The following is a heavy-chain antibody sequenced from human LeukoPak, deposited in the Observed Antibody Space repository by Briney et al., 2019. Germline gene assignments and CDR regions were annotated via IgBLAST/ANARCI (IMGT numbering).Heavy chain of an antibody. CDR2: IYYSGST. Sequence: PSETLSLTCTVSGGSISSGDYYWSWIRQPPGKGLEWIGYIYYSGSTYYNPSLKSRVTISVDTSKNQFSLKLSSVTAADTAVYYCARVLPYCGGDCYTFQYNWFDPWGQGTLVTVSS. D-gene: IGHD2-21*02. V-gene: IGHV4-30-4*01. CDR1: GGSISSGDYY. CDR3: ARVLPYCGGDCYTFQYNWFDP. J-gene: IGHJ5*02.